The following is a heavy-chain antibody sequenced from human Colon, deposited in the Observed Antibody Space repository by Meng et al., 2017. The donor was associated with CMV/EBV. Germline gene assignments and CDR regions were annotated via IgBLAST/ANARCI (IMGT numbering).Heavy chain of an antibody. CDR1: GGSISSSNW. CDR3: ARGRPYSLRYFDWLLLDFDY. Sequence: VPLPVPGSGLVKPSGTLSLTCAVSGGSISSSNWWSWVRQPPGKGLEWIGEIYHSGSTNYNPSLKSRVTISVDKSKNQFSLKLSSVTAADTAVYYCARGRPYSLRYFDWLLLDFDYWGQGTLVTVSS. J-gene: IGHJ4*02. D-gene: IGHD3-9*01. V-gene: IGHV4-4*02. CDR2: IYHSGST.